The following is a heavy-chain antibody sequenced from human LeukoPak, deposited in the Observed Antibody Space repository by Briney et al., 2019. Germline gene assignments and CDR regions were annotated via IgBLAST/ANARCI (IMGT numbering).Heavy chain of an antibody. J-gene: IGHJ3*02. V-gene: IGHV3-74*01. CDR1: GFTFSSYW. Sequence: SGGSLRLSCAASGFTFSSYWMHWVRQAPAKGLVWVSRINSDGSSTRYADSVKGRFTISRDNAKNTLYLQMNSLRAEDTAVYYCASGNSHAFDIWGQGTMVTVSS. CDR2: INSDGSST. CDR3: ASGNSHAFDI.